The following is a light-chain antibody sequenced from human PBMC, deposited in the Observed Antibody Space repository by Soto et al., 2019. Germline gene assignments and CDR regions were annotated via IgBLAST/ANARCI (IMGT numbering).Light chain of an antibody. V-gene: IGKV3-20*01. CDR3: QQYSSSPRT. CDR2: DAS. CDR1: QSVGTY. Sequence: EVVLTQSPGTLSLSPGERASLSCRASQSVGTYLAWYQQRPGQAPRLLIYDASIRLTGIPGRFSGSGSGADFTLTITRLEPEDFAVYYCQQYSSSPRTFGQGTKVEIK. J-gene: IGKJ1*01.